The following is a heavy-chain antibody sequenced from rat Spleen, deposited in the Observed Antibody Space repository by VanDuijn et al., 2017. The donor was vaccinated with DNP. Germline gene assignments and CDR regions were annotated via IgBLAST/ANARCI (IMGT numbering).Heavy chain of an antibody. V-gene: IGHV5-19*01. D-gene: IGHD1-10*01. CDR3: ARGENNYIYWYFDF. J-gene: IGHJ1*01. CDR2: ISRSGGST. CDR1: GFTFTNYG. Sequence: EVQLVESGGGLVQPGRSLKLSCAASGFTFTNYGMHWIRQAPTEGLEWVASISRSGGSTAYRDSVKGRFSVFRDNAKSTLYLQMDSLRSEDTATYYCARGENNYIYWYFDFWGPGTMVTVSS.